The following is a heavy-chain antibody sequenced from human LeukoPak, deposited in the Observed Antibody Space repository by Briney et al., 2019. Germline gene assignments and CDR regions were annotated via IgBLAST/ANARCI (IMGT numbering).Heavy chain of an antibody. V-gene: IGHV1-69*13. Sequence: SVKVSCKASGGTFSSYAISWVRQAPGQGLEWMGGIIPIFGTANYAQKFQGRVTITADESTSTAYMELSSLRSEDTAVYYCARDRETYGSGSYYNPFGYWGQGILVTVSS. CDR2: IIPIFGTA. CDR1: GGTFSSYA. CDR3: ARDRETYGSGSYYNPFGY. J-gene: IGHJ4*02. D-gene: IGHD3-10*01.